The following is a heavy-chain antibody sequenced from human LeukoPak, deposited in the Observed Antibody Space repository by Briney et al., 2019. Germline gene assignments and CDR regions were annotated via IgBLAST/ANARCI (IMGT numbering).Heavy chain of an antibody. CDR1: GGSISSGAYF. CDR3: ARAHGSGGDYFYY. D-gene: IGHD5-12*01. CDR2: IYYSGTT. V-gene: IGHV4-31*03. Sequence: SETLSLTCTVSGGSISSGAYFWSWIRQHPGKGLEWIGFIYYSGTTYYNPSLKSRLTLSKDTSKNHFSLTLSSVTAADTAVYYCARAHGSGGDYFYYWGQGTLVTVSS. J-gene: IGHJ4*02.